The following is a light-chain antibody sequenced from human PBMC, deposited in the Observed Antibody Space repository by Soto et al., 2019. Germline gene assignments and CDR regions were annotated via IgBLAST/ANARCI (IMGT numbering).Light chain of an antibody. CDR2: SAS. J-gene: IGKJ1*01. V-gene: IGKV1-9*01. Sequence: DIQMNTPPFTLSASVGHRATIPCRASQAPRNYLASYQQKSGKAPDLLIYSASTLQSGVPSRFSGSGSGTEFSLTIRTLQPEDFATYYCQQLCRYPRTFGQGTKVDIK. CDR3: QQLCRYPRT. CDR1: QAPRNY.